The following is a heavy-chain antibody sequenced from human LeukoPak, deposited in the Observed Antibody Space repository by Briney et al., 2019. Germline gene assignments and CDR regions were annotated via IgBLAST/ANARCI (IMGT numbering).Heavy chain of an antibody. V-gene: IGHV1-2*02. J-gene: IGHJ6*03. D-gene: IGHD6-6*01. CDR3: ASPLLQLDDLPYYMDV. CDR2: INPNSGAT. CDR1: GYTFTSYD. Sequence: ASVKVSCKASGYTFTSYDINWVRQAPGQGLEWMGWINPNSGATNYAQKFQGRVTMTRDTSISTAYMELSRLTSDDTAVYYCASPLLQLDDLPYYMDVWGTGTTVSVSS.